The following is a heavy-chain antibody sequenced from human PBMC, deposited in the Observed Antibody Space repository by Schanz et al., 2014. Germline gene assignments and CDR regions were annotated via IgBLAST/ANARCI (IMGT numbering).Heavy chain of an antibody. CDR2: ISGGGGTT. Sequence: EVQLVESGGGLVKPGGSLRLSCAASGFNFSDYAMCWVRQAPGKGLEWVSAISGGGGTTYYTDSVKGRFTISRDNSKNTLYLQMNSLRAEDTAIYYCAKDAPYPFDLWGRGTLITVSS. V-gene: IGHV3-23*04. J-gene: IGHJ2*01. CDR3: AKDAPYPFDL. CDR1: GFNFSDYA.